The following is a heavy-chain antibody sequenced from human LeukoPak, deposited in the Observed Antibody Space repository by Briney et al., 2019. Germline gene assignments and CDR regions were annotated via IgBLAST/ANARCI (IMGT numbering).Heavy chain of an antibody. CDR2: ISGSGGST. CDR1: GFTVSNNY. Sequence: GGSLRLSCAASGFTVSNNYMSWVRQAPGKGLEWVSAISGSGGSTYYADSVKGRFTISRDNSKNTLYLQMNSLRAEDTAVYYCASSRYGGFDPWGQGTLVTVSS. V-gene: IGHV3-23*01. D-gene: IGHD4-17*01. CDR3: ASSRYGGFDP. J-gene: IGHJ5*02.